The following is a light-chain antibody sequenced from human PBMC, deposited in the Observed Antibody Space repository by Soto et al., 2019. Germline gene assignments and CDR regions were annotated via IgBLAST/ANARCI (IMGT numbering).Light chain of an antibody. CDR3: QSHDSSLSGYV. Sequence: QSVLTQPPSVSGAPGQRVTISCTGSSSNIGAGYDVHWYQQLPGTAPKLLIYDNSNRPSGVPDRFSGSKSGTSASLAITGLQAEDESEYYCQSHDSSLSGYVFGTGTKLTVL. CDR2: DNS. CDR1: SSNIGAGYD. J-gene: IGLJ1*01. V-gene: IGLV1-40*01.